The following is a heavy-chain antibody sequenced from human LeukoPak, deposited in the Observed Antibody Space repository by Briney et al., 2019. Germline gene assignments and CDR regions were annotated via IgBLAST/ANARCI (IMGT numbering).Heavy chain of an antibody. CDR1: GGSISSSNYY. CDR2: ISYSGST. D-gene: IGHD3/OR15-3a*01. V-gene: IGHV4-39*01. CDR3: ARQTGSGLFILP. J-gene: IGHJ4*02. Sequence: SETLSLTCTVSGGSISSSNYYWGWIRQPPGKGLEWIASISYSGSTYYNASVKSRVTILRDTSKNQFSLRLTSVTAADTAVYYCARQTGSGLFILPGGQGTLVTVSS.